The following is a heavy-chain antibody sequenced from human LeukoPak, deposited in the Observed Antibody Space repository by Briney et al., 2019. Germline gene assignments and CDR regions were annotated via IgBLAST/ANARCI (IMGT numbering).Heavy chain of an antibody. Sequence: ASVKVSCKASGYTFTGYYMHWVRQAPGQGVEWMGWINPNSGGTNYAQKFQGRVTMTRDTSISTAYMELSRLRSDDTAVYYCARGGPYDILTGSLDYWNQGTLVTVSS. V-gene: IGHV1-2*02. CDR3: ARGGPYDILTGSLDY. CDR2: INPNSGGT. CDR1: GYTFTGYY. D-gene: IGHD3-9*01. J-gene: IGHJ4*02.